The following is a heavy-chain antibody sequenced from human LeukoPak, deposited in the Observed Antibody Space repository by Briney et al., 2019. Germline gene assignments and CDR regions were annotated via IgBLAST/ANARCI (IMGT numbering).Heavy chain of an antibody. D-gene: IGHD5-12*01. CDR3: ARGRAIVATIGGFYYYYYMDV. CDR1: GGSFSGYY. CDR2: INHSGST. J-gene: IGHJ6*03. Sequence: PSETLSLTCAVYGGSFSGYYWSWIRQPPGKGLEWIGEINHSGSTNYNPSLKSRVTISVDTSKNQFSLKLSSVTAADTAVYYCARGRAIVATIGGFYYYYYMDVWGKGTTVTVSS. V-gene: IGHV4-34*01.